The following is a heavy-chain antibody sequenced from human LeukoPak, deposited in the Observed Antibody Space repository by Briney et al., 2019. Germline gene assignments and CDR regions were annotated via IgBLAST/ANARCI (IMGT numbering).Heavy chain of an antibody. Sequence: PGGSLRLSCAASGFTVSSNYMSWVRQAPGKGLEWVSVIYSGGSTYYADSVKGRFTISRDNTKNSLYLQMNSLRAEDTAVYYCARDQRGGDYDYVWGSLGVYYFDYWGQGTLVTVSS. CDR3: ARDQRGGDYDYVWGSLGVYYFDY. D-gene: IGHD3-16*01. V-gene: IGHV3-66*01. CDR1: GFTVSSNY. CDR2: IYSGGST. J-gene: IGHJ4*02.